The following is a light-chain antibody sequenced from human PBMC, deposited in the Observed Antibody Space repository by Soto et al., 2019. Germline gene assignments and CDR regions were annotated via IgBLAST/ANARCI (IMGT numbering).Light chain of an antibody. CDR3: QQLSSYPRST. V-gene: IGKV1-9*01. J-gene: IGKJ5*01. CDR2: AAS. Sequence: IQFTPSPSSLSASVGDRVTLTFRASQGISTYLTWYQQKPGKAPKLLIYAASSLQSGVPSRFSGSRSGTDFTLTISSLQPEDFATYYCQQLSSYPRSTFGQGTRLEIK. CDR1: QGISTY.